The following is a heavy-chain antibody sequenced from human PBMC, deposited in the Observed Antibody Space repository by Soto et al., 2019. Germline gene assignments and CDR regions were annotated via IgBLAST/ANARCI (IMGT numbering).Heavy chain of an antibody. CDR3: AKATYDTTFYTSSFDS. Sequence: EVQVVESGGGLVQPGRSLRLSCAASGFTFDDYAMHWVRQVPGKGLEWVSGISWNSGSVGYADSMKGRITISRDSAKNSLYLQMDSLRAEDTAVYYCAKATYDTTFYTSSFDSWGQGTLVTVSS. CDR1: GFTFDDYA. CDR2: ISWNSGSV. D-gene: IGHD3-22*01. J-gene: IGHJ4*02. V-gene: IGHV3-9*01.